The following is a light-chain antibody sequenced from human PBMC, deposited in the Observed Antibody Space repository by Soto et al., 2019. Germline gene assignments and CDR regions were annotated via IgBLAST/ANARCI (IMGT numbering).Light chain of an antibody. CDR2: DAS. V-gene: IGKV3-11*01. CDR3: QQRSNWPYT. J-gene: IGKJ2*01. CDR1: QSVSSY. Sequence: EIVLTQSPATLSLSPGERATLSCRASQSVSSYLDWYQQKPGQAPRLLIYDASNRATGIPARFSGSGSGTDITLTISSLEPEDFAVYYCQQRSNWPYTFGQGTKLQIK.